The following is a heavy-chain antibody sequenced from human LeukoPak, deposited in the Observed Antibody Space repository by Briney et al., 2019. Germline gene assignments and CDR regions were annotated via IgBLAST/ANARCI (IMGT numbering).Heavy chain of an antibody. V-gene: IGHV3-48*03. CDR1: GFTFSSYD. CDR3: TRAYTFGGVIVAFDY. J-gene: IGHJ4*02. CDR2: ISSSGSTI. Sequence: PGGSLRLSCAASGFTFSSYDMNWVRQAPGKGLEWVSYISSSGSTIYYADSVKGRFTTSGDNAKNSLYLQMNSLRSEDTAVYYCTRAYTFGGVIVAFDYWGQGTLVTVSS. D-gene: IGHD3-16*02.